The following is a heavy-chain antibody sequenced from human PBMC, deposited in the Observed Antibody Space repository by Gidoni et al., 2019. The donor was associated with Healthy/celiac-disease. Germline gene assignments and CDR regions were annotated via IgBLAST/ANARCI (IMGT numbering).Heavy chain of an antibody. CDR3: ARDKVTATISAFDI. CDR1: GFTFSSYG. D-gene: IGHD2-21*02. Sequence: QVQLVESGGGVVQPGRSLRLSCAASGFTFSSYGMHWVRQAPGKGLEWVAVIWYDGSNKYYADSVKGRFTISRDNSNNTLYLQMNSLRAEDTAVYYCARDKVTATISAFDIWGQGTMVTVSS. V-gene: IGHV3-33*08. CDR2: IWYDGSNK. J-gene: IGHJ3*02.